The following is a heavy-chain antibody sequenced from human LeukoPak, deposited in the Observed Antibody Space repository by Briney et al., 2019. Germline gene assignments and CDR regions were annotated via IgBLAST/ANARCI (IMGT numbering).Heavy chain of an antibody. CDR3: ARGLSGLYYDSSGYPL. CDR1: GYTFTRYA. J-gene: IGHJ4*02. V-gene: IGHV7-4-1*02. CDR2: INTNTVNP. D-gene: IGHD3-22*01. Sequence: GASVKVACKASGYTFTRYAMNWMRQAPGQGLEWMGWINTNTVNPTYVQGLTGRFVFSLHTSVSTAYLHISSLEAEDTAVYYCARGLSGLYYDSSGYPLWGQGTLVTVSS.